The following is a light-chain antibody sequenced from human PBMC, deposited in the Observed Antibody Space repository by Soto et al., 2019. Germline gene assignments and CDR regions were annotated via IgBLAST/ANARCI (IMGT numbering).Light chain of an antibody. CDR3: SSYAGVKTFVV. J-gene: IGLJ2*01. Sequence: QSALTQPPSASGSPGQSVTISCTGTNSDIGTYIYVSWYQQHPGKGPKLILYEVNKRPSGVPDRFSGSKSGNTASLTVSGLQTEDEADYYCSSYAGVKTFVVFGGGTKVTVL. V-gene: IGLV2-8*01. CDR1: NSDIGTYIY. CDR2: EVN.